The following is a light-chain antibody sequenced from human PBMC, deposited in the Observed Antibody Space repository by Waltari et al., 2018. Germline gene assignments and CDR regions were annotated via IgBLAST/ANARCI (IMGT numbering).Light chain of an antibody. J-gene: IGKJ1*01. CDR2: AAS. Sequence: DIQMTQSPSSLSTSVGHPVTITCRTSQHIDRSLNWYHQRPGNAPKLLIFAASTLQSGVSSRFSGSGSGTDFTLTISGLQPEDFATYFCQQSHRSPWTFGQGTQVDI. CDR1: QHIDRS. V-gene: IGKV1-39*01. CDR3: QQSHRSPWT.